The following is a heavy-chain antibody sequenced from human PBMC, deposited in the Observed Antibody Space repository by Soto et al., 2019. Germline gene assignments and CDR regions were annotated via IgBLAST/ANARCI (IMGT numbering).Heavy chain of an antibody. J-gene: IGHJ3*02. Sequence: QVRLHESGPGLVKPSETLSLTCTVSTDSFNDYYWSWIRQPPGKGLEWIGSIYHTGNTNYNPSLESRVSISVDTSTIQFALSLSSVTAADTAVYYCARDVGIHDAFDIWGQGTLVTVSS. CDR1: TDSFNDYY. CDR3: ARDVGIHDAFDI. V-gene: IGHV4-59*13. D-gene: IGHD5-18*01. CDR2: IYHTGNT.